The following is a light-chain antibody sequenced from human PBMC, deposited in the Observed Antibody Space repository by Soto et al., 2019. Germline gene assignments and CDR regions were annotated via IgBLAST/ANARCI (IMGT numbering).Light chain of an antibody. V-gene: IGLV2-14*01. Sequence: QSALLHLSCISWSRRHPIALPYTGTNNYVGGYHYVSWYQQHPGKAPKLMIYDVSNRPSGVSNRFSGSKSGDTASLTISGLQAEDEADYYCSSYTSSSTYVFGTGTKVTVL. CDR3: SSYTSSSTYV. CDR1: NNYVGGYHY. J-gene: IGLJ1*01. CDR2: DVS.